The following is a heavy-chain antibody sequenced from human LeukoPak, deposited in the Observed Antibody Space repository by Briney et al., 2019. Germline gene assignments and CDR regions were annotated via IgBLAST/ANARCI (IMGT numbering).Heavy chain of an antibody. J-gene: IGHJ6*03. CDR3: VKDTATPVTGGYFYYYMDV. V-gene: IGHV3-30*02. D-gene: IGHD4-11*01. Sequence: GGSLRLSCAASGFTFSSYAMSWVRQAPGKGLEWVAFIRYDTINKYYADSVEGRFTISRDDSKNTLYLQMNSLRAEDTAVYYCVKDTATPVTGGYFYYYMDVWGNGTTVTVSS. CDR1: GFTFSSYA. CDR2: IRYDTINK.